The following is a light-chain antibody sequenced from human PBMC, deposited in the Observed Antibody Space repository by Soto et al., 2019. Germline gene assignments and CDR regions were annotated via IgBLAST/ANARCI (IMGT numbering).Light chain of an antibody. V-gene: IGLV1-51*01. CDR1: SSNIGNHL. Sequence: QSVLTQPPSVSAAPGQTVTISCSGSSSNIGNHLVSWYQKLPGTAPKLLIYDDDKRPSGIPDRFSGSKSGTSATLGITGLQTGDEADYYCGTWDGSLSAAVFGGGTKVTVL. CDR3: GTWDGSLSAAV. J-gene: IGLJ3*02. CDR2: DDD.